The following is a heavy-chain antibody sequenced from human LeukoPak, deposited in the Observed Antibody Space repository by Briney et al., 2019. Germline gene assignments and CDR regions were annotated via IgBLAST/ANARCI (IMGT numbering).Heavy chain of an antibody. CDR2: ISAYNGNT. CDR1: GYTFTSYG. J-gene: IGHJ4*02. D-gene: IGHD3-9*01. CDR3: ARDLGLRYFDWLLPSFDY. V-gene: IGHV1-18*01. Sequence: ASVKVSCKASGYTFTSYGISWVRQAPGQGLEWMGWISAYNGNTNYAQKLQGRVTMTTDTSTSTAYMELRSLRSDDTAVYYCARDLGLRYFDWLLPSFDYWGQGTLVTVSS.